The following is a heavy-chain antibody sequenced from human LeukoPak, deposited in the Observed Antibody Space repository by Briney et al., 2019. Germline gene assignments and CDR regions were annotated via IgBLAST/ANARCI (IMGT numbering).Heavy chain of an antibody. V-gene: IGHV3-11*04. CDR1: GFTFSDYY. Sequence: GGSLRLSCAASGFTFSDYYMSWIRQAPGKGLEWVSYISSSGSTIYYADSVKGRFTISRDNAKNSLYLQMNSLRAEDTAEYYCAREGRYDSSGYYLRWGQGTLVTVSS. D-gene: IGHD3-22*01. CDR3: AREGRYDSSGYYLR. J-gene: IGHJ4*02. CDR2: ISSSGSTI.